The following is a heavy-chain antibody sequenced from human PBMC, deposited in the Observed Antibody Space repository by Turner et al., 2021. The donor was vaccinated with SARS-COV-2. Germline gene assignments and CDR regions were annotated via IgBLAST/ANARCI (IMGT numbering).Heavy chain of an antibody. V-gene: IGHV3-30-3*01. J-gene: IGHJ6*02. CDR1: GFTFRSYA. Sequence: QVQLVASGGGVVQPGGSLRLSCAASGFTFRSYAMHWVRQAPGKGLEWVAVISYDGSSKQFADSVKGRCTISRDNSKNTLDMELNSLRVEDTAVYYCARTYSSTPMDVWGQGTTVTVSS. CDR2: ISYDGSSK. D-gene: IGHD6-13*01. CDR3: ARTYSSTPMDV.